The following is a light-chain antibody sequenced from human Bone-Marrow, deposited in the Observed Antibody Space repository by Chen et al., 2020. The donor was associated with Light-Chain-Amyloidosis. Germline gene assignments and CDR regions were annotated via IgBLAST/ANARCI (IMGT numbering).Light chain of an antibody. Sequence: EIVMTQSPATLSVSPGERATLSCRASQSVSSNLAWYQQKPGQAPRLLIYGASTRATGIPARFSGSGCGTEFTLTISSLQSEEFAVYYCQQYNNWPPLTFGGGTKVEIK. CDR1: QSVSSN. V-gene: IGKV3-15*01. CDR2: GAS. CDR3: QQYNNWPPLT. J-gene: IGKJ4*01.